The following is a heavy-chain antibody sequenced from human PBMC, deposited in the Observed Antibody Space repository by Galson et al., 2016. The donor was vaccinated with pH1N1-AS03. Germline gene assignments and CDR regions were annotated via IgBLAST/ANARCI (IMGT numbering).Heavy chain of an antibody. CDR1: GYIFINYA. D-gene: IGHD5-12*01. CDR2: INADNGDT. J-gene: IGHJ4*02. CDR3: ARGDSGYNWPLDY. Sequence: SVKVSCKASGYIFINYAMHWVRQGPGQRLEWMGWINADNGDTEYSQNFQGRVTITRDTSASTAYMEVISLTSEDTAVYYSARGDSGYNWPLDYWGQGTLVTVSS. V-gene: IGHV1-3*01.